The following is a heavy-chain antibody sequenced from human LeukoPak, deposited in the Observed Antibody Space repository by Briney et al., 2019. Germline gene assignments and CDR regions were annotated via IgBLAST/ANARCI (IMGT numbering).Heavy chain of an antibody. CDR1: GYTFTSYD. CDR3: ARDRARRSTTGGAFDI. CDR2: ISAYNGNT. D-gene: IGHD2/OR15-2a*01. J-gene: IGHJ3*02. V-gene: IGHV1-18*01. Sequence: GASVKVSCKASGYTFTSYDIIWVRQAPGQGLEWMGWISAYNGNTNSAQKLQGRVTMTTDTSTSTAYMELRSLKSDDTAMYYCARDRARRSTTGGAFDIWGQGTMVTVSS.